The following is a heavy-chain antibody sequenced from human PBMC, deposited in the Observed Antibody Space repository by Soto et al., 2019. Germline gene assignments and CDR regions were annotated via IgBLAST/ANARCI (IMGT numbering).Heavy chain of an antibody. J-gene: IGHJ6*04. V-gene: IGHV1-69*06. CDR1: GGTFSSYA. CDR3: ARGRYYYDSSGYRRHYYYGMDV. D-gene: IGHD3-22*01. CDR2: IIPIFGTA. Sequence: QVQLVQSGAEVKKPGSSVKVSCKASGGTFSSYAISWVRQAPGQGLEWMGGIIPIFGTANYAQKFQGRVTITADKSTSTAYMELSSMRSEDTAVYYCARGRYYYDSSGYRRHYYYGMDVWGKGTKVTVSS.